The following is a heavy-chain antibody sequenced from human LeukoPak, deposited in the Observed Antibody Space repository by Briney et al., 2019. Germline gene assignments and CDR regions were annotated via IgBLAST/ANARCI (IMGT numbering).Heavy chain of an antibody. CDR3: ARDAEDPRLW. J-gene: IGHJ4*02. CDR1: GFTLSSYS. V-gene: IGHV3-48*01. D-gene: IGHD4/OR15-4a*01. CDR2: ISSSSTII. Sequence: GGSLRLSCAASGFTLSSYSMNWVRQAPGKGLQWVSYISSSSTIIYYADSVKGRFTISRDKAKNSLYLQMNSLRAEDTAVYYCARDAEDPRLWWGQGTLVTVSS.